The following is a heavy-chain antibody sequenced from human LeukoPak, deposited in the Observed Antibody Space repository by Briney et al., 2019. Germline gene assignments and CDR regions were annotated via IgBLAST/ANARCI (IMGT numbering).Heavy chain of an antibody. CDR3: ARGGITGTKGYMDV. D-gene: IGHD1-20*01. Sequence: PGGSLRLSCAASGFTFSSYAMHWVRQAPGKGLEWVAVISYDGSNKYYADSVKGRFTISRDNSKNTLYLQMNSLRAEDMAVYYCARGGITGTKGYMDVWGKGTTVTVSS. V-gene: IGHV3-30*04. CDR2: ISYDGSNK. J-gene: IGHJ6*03. CDR1: GFTFSSYA.